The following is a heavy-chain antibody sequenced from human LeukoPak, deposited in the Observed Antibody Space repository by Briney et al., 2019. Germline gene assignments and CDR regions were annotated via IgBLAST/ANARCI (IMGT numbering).Heavy chain of an antibody. D-gene: IGHD4-17*01. CDR1: GFSFSDYW. J-gene: IGHJ4*02. CDR3: ARESKGRSKIDY. CDR2: IKKDGSEK. Sequence: GVLRLSCVASGFSFSDYWMSWVRQAPGKGLEWAVNIKKDGSEKYNVDSVKGRFTISRDNANKSLYLQMNSLRAEDTAVYYCARESKGRSKIDYWGQGTLVTVSS. V-gene: IGHV3-7*01.